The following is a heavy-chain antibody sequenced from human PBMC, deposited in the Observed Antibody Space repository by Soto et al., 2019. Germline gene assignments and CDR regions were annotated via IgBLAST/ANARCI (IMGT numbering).Heavy chain of an antibody. Sequence: SETLSLTCTVSGGSIRNVYWSWIRQPPGKGLEWIGFIFHSGNAKYNPSLKSRVTMSVDTSKNQFSLSLDSVTAADTAVYFCARAHAPTLPFDYWGQGTLVTVSS. CDR1: GGSIRNVY. CDR3: ARAHAPTLPFDY. D-gene: IGHD2-15*01. CDR2: IFHSGNA. J-gene: IGHJ4*02. V-gene: IGHV4-59*01.